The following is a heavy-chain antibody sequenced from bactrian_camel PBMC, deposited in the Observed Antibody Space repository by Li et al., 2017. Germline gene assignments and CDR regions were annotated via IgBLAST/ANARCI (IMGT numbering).Heavy chain of an antibody. CDR3: VRLPKVWPGY. CDR1: GSPYC. D-gene: IGHD3*01. J-gene: IGHJ4*01. Sequence: HVQLVESGGGSVEVGGSLRLSCASSGSPYCMGWFRQAPGEQREGVATIRMIDGSLGYEDSVKGRFTISRDNAKNMLYLRMNNVKPEDTAVYFCVRLPKVWPGYWGQGTQVTVS. CDR2: IRMIDGSL. V-gene: IGHV3S58*01.